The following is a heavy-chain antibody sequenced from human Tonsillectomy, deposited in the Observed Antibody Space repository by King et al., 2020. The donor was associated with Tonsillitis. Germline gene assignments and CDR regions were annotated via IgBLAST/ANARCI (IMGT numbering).Heavy chain of an antibody. CDR3: SKDPLGGLMTVEPFDC. D-gene: IGHD3-16*01. CDR2: ISGSGGST. CDR1: GFTFSTYA. J-gene: IGHJ4*02. Sequence: VQLVESGGGLVQPGGSLRLSCAASGFTFSTYAMSWVRQAPGKGLEWVSAISGSGGSTYYADSVKGRFTISRDNSNNTLYLQMSSLTAEDTAVYYCSKDPLGGLMTVEPFDCWGQGTLVTVSS. V-gene: IGHV3-23*04.